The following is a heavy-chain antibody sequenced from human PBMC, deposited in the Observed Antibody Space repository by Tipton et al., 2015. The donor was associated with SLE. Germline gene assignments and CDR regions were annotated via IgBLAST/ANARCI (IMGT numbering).Heavy chain of an antibody. V-gene: IGHV1-18*01. CDR1: GYTFTSYG. Sequence: QSGAEVKKPGASVKVSCKASGYTFTSYGISWVRQAPGQGLEWMGWISAYNGNTNYAQKLQGRVTMTTDTSTSTAYMELRSLISDDTAVYYCARESSSTSGRSGYYYYYYMDVWGKGTTVTISS. CDR2: ISAYNGNT. D-gene: IGHD2-2*01. CDR3: ARESSSTSGRSGYYYYYYMDV. J-gene: IGHJ6*03.